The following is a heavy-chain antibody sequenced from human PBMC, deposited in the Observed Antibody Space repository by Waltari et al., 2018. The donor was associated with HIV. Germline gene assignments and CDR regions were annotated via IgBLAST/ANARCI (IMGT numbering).Heavy chain of an antibody. CDR1: GGSFSAYY. V-gene: IGHV4-34*01. D-gene: IGHD6-19*01. Sequence: QVHLQQWGAGLLKPSETLSLTCAVYGGSFSAYYWSWIRQSPGKGMEWIGEINRNGNTNYNPSLKSRITISLDTYKNQFSLKLTSVTAADTAVYYCARDPGTSGWYRGWFDPWGQGTLVIVSS. CDR2: INRNGNT. CDR3: ARDPGTSGWYRGWFDP. J-gene: IGHJ5*02.